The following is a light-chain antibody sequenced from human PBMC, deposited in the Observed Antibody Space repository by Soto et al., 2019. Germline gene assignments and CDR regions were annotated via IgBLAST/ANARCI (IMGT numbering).Light chain of an antibody. CDR2: DAS. V-gene: IGKV1-6*01. J-gene: IGKJ2*01. Sequence: AVKMTQSPSSLSASVGDRVTITCRASQGVRNEVGWYQQKPGEAPKFLIYDASTLQGGVPSRFSGSGTGTYFTLTINSLQPEDFGTYYCLKEFDYPYTFGQGTRLEMK. CDR3: LKEFDYPYT. CDR1: QGVRNE.